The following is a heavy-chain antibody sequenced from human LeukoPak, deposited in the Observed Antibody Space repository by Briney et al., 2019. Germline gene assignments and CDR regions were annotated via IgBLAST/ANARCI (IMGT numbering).Heavy chain of an antibody. V-gene: IGHV4-59*01. J-gene: IGHJ6*02. CDR3: ARGSKGSGSYYHYYYGMDV. D-gene: IGHD3-10*01. CDR1: GGSISSYY. CDR2: IYYSGST. Sequence: SETLSLTCTVSGGSISSYYWSWIRQPPGKGLEWIRYIYYSGSTNYNPSLKSRVTISVDTSKNQFSLKLSSVTAADTAVYYCARGSKGSGSYYHYYYGMDVWGQGTTVTVSS.